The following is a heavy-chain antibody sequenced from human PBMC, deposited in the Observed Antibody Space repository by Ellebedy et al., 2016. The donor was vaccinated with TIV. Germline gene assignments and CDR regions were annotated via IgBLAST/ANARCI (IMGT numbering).Heavy chain of an antibody. CDR2: INPDSGDT. D-gene: IGHD3-16*01. CDR1: GYTFIAHY. V-gene: IGHV1-2*02. J-gene: IGHJ4*02. Sequence: ASVKVSCKASGYTFIAHYMHWVRQAPGQGLEWMGWINPDSGDTSFAQKFQGRVTLTRDTSFNTVYMDMSGLTSDDTAVYYCARLRRGSVPDYWGQGTLVTVSS. CDR3: ARLRRGSVPDY.